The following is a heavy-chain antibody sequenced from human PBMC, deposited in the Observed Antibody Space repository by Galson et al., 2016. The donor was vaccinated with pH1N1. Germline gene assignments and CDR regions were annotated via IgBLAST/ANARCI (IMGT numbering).Heavy chain of an antibody. CDR3: ARESYRCSGGSCYFDS. CDR2: IHTTTGDP. D-gene: IGHD2-15*01. Sequence: QSGAEVKKPGDSLKIPCKASGYTFASYAINWVRQVPGQGLEWMGWIHTTTGDPSYGQGFTGRFVFSLDTSVTTAYLQISSLKTEDAAVYYCARESYRCSGGSCYFDSWGQGTLVTVSS. J-gene: IGHJ4*02. CDR1: GYTFASYA. V-gene: IGHV7-4-1*02.